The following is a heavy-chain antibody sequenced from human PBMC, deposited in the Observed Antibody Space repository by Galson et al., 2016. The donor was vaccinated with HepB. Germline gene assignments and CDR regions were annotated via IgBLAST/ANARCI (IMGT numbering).Heavy chain of an antibody. CDR3: AQTLNSGTHWHFDL. V-gene: IGHV3-30*18. Sequence: SLRLSCAASGFPFSYRAMHWVRQAPGKGLEWVALISYDESHISYADSVKGRFTISRDNSKDTLYLQMNSLGVEDTATYYCAQTLNSGTHWHFDLWGRGTLVIVSS. J-gene: IGHJ2*01. CDR1: GFPFSYRA. CDR2: ISYDESHI. D-gene: IGHD3-10*01.